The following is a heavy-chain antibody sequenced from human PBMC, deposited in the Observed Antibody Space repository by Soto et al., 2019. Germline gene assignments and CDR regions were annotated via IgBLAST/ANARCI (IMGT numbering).Heavy chain of an antibody. CDR1: GYSISSGYY. J-gene: IGHJ4*02. Sequence: KTSETLSLTCAVSGYSISSGYYWGWIRQPPGKGLEWIGSIYHSGSTYYNPSLKSRVTISVDTSKNQFSLKLSSVTAADTAVYYCARDVYCSGGSCLGYIYYFDYWGQGTLVTVSS. CDR3: ARDVYCSGGSCLGYIYYFDY. CDR2: IYHSGST. V-gene: IGHV4-38-2*02. D-gene: IGHD2-15*01.